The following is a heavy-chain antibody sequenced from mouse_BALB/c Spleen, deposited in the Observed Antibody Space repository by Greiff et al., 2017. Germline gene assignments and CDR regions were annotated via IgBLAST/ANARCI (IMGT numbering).Heavy chain of an antibody. V-gene: IGHV1-7*01. CDR1: GYTFTSYW. CDR3: AREGLRPWFAY. CDR2: INPSTGYT. J-gene: IGHJ3*01. Sequence: QVQLQQSGAELAKPGASVKMSCKASGYTFTSYWMHWVKQRPGQGLEWIGYINPSTGYTEYNQKFQDKATLTADKSSSTAYMQLSSLTSEDSAVYYCAREGLRPWFAYWGQGTLVTVSA. D-gene: IGHD1-2*01.